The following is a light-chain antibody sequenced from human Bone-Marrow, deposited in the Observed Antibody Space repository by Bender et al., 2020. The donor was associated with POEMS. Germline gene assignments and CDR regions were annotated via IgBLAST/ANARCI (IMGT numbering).Light chain of an antibody. CDR2: DVS. Sequence: QSALTQPASVSGSPGQSITISCTGTSSDIGGYNFVSWYQQHPGRAPKVLIHDVSDRPSGVSNRFSASKSGNTASLTISGLQAEDEADYYCCSYTGSRTLPYVYGTGTKVTVL. CDR3: CSYTGSRTLPYV. V-gene: IGLV2-14*03. CDR1: SSDIGGYNF. J-gene: IGLJ1*01.